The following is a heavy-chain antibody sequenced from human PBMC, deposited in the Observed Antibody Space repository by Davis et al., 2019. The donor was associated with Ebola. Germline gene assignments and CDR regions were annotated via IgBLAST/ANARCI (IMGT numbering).Heavy chain of an antibody. Sequence: AASVKVSCKASGNTFNTYGFSWVRQAPGQGLEWMGLISGYNGNTNYAQKFQGRVTMTTDTSTSTVHMELRSLRSDDTAAYYCARDNSIWSGYYIDYWGQGTLVTVSS. V-gene: IGHV1-18*04. CDR2: ISGYNGNT. D-gene: IGHD3-3*01. J-gene: IGHJ4*02. CDR3: ARDNSIWSGYYIDY. CDR1: GNTFNTYG.